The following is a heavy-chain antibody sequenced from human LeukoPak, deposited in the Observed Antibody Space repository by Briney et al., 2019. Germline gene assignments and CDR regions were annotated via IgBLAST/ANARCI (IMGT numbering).Heavy chain of an antibody. CDR1: GYAFTGYY. J-gene: IGHJ3*02. CDR3: ARNRRIFGVVIDAFDI. CDR2: INPNSGGT. V-gene: IGHV1-2*02. D-gene: IGHD3-3*01. Sequence: ASVKDSCKATGYAFTGYYMHWVRQAPGQGLEWMGFINPNSGGTNYAQKFRGRVTMTRDTSISTAYMELSRLRSDDTAVYYCARNRRIFGVVIDAFDIWGQGTMVTVAS.